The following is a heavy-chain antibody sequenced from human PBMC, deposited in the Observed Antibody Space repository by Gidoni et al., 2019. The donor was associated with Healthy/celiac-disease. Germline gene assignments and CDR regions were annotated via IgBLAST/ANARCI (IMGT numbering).Heavy chain of an antibody. Sequence: QVQLVESGGGVVQPGRSLRLSCAASGFTFSSYAMHWVRQAPGKGLEWVAVISYDGSNKYYADSVKGRFTISRDNSKNTLYLQMNSLRAEDTAVYYCAREWYDSSGYYPDYWGQGTLVTVSS. CDR3: AREWYDSSGYYPDY. V-gene: IGHV3-30-3*01. D-gene: IGHD3-22*01. CDR1: GFTFSSYA. J-gene: IGHJ4*02. CDR2: ISYDGSNK.